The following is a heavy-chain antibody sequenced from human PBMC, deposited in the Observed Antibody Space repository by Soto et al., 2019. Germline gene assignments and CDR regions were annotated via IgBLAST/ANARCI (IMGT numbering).Heavy chain of an antibody. Sequence: GGSLRLSCAASGFTFTNAWMSWVRQAPGKGLEWVGHIKSRADDGTTDYAAPLKGRFTISRDDSKNMLYLQMNSLKSEDTAVYFCATEGIASRPPFDYWGQGTLVTAPQ. D-gene: IGHD6-13*01. CDR2: IKSRADDGTT. V-gene: IGHV3-15*01. CDR1: GFTFTNAW. J-gene: IGHJ4*02. CDR3: ATEGIASRPPFDY.